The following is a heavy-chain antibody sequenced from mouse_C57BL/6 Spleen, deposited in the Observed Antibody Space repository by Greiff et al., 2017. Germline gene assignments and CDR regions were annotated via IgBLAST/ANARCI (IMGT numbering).Heavy chain of an antibody. D-gene: IGHD1-1*01. CDR3: ARPITTVVAGDY. CDR2: IYPGSGST. Sequence: QVQLQQPGAELVKPGASVKMSCKASGYTFTSYWITWVKQRPGQGLEWIGDIYPGSGSTNYNEKFKSKATLTVDTSSSTAYMQLSSLTSEDSAVYYCARPITTVVAGDYWGQGTTLTVSS. CDR1: GYTFTSYW. J-gene: IGHJ2*01. V-gene: IGHV1-55*01.